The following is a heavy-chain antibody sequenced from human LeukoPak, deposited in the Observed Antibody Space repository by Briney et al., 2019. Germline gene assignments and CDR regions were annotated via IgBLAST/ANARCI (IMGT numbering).Heavy chain of an antibody. J-gene: IGHJ4*01. V-gene: IGHV7-4-1*02. D-gene: IGHD5-24*01. CDR3: ARGDGYSPADY. CDR2: INTNTGNP. CDR1: GYTFTNYA. Sequence: ASVKVSCTASGYTFTNYAMNWMRQAPGQGLEWMGWINTNTGNPTYAQGFTGRFVFSLDTSVSTAYLQINSLKAYDTAVYYCARGDGYSPADYWGQGTLVTVS.